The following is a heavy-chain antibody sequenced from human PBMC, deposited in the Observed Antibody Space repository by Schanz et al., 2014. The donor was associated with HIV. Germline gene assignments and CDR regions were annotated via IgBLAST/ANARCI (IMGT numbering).Heavy chain of an antibody. CDR1: GYTFSAYY. CDR3: AREKTTLNWFDP. CDR2: INAKGGDT. Sequence: QVQLVQSGAEVKKPGASVKVSCKASGYTFSAYYMHLVRQAPGQGLEWMGSINAKGGDTDSAQKFQGRVTVTRDTSISTAYMELRSLRSDDTAVYYCAREKTTLNWFDPWGQGTLVTVSS. J-gene: IGHJ5*02. V-gene: IGHV1-2*02. D-gene: IGHD4-4*01.